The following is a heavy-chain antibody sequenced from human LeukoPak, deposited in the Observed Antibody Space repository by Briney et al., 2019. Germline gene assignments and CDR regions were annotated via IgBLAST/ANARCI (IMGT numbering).Heavy chain of an antibody. CDR1: GGTFSSYA. CDR2: IIPIFGTA. CDR3: ARDQMDIEVVPAANRPDYHYYSYMHV. V-gene: IGHV1-69*05. J-gene: IGHJ6*03. D-gene: IGHD2-2*03. Sequence: EASVKVSCKASGGTFSSYAISWVREAPGQGLEWMGRIIPIFGTANYAQKFQGRVTITTDESTSTAYMELSSLRSEDTAVYYCARDQMDIEVVPAANRPDYHYYSYMHVWGKGTTVTVSS.